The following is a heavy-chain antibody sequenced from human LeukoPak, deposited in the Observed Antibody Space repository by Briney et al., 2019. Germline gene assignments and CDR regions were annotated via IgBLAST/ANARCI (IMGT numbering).Heavy chain of an antibody. V-gene: IGHV4-34*01. D-gene: IGHD3-22*01. CDR1: GGSFSGYY. J-gene: IGHJ1*01. CDR2: INHSGST. Sequence: SETLSLTCAVYGGSFSGYYWIWIRQPPGKGLEWIGEINHSGSTNYNPSLKSRVTISVDTSKNQFSLKLSSVTAADTAVYYCARGSPFRPLYYYDSSGYFQHWGQGTLVTVSS. CDR3: ARGSPFRPLYYYDSSGYFQH.